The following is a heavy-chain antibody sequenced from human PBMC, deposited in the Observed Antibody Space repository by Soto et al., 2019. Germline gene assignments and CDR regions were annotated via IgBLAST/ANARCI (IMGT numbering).Heavy chain of an antibody. CDR1: ADSIGGGGYY. J-gene: IGHJ4*02. D-gene: IGHD3-22*01. V-gene: IGHV4-31*03. CDR3: ARAGGYVDSYSSRFNY. CDR2: IYDSGST. Sequence: PSETRSPTCPVSADSIGGGGYYWNWIREHAGNGLEWIGYIYDSGSTDYKPPLEGRITITPANYKNQSSQKLRTVTASDTAVYYCARAGGYVDSYSSRFNYWGQGALVTVSS.